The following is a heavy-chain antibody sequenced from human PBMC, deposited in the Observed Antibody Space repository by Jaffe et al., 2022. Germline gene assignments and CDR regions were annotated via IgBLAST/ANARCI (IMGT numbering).Heavy chain of an antibody. CDR3: ARDLQQQLAAWFLTWDAQRIGSFDY. CDR2: INTNTGNP. CDR1: GYTFTSYA. D-gene: IGHD6-13*01. J-gene: IGHJ4*02. Sequence: QVQLVQSGSELKKPGASVKVSCKASGYTFTSYAMNWVRQAPGQGLEWMGWINTNTGNPTYAQGFTGRFVFSLDTSVSTAYLQISSLKAEDTAVYYCARDLQQQLAAWFLTWDAQRIGSFDYWGQGTLVTVSS. V-gene: IGHV7-4-1*02.